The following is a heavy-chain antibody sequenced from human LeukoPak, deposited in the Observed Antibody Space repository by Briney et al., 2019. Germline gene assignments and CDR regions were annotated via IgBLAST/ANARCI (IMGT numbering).Heavy chain of an antibody. Sequence: ASVKVSCKASGYTFTSYGISWVRQAPGQGLEWMGWISAYNGNTNYAQKLQGRVTMTTDTSTSTAYMELRSLRSDDTAVYYCARGTDTAVAGTPWFDPWGQGTLVTVSS. CDR2: ISAYNGNT. D-gene: IGHD6-19*01. CDR1: GYTFTSYG. J-gene: IGHJ5*02. CDR3: ARGTDTAVAGTPWFDP. V-gene: IGHV1-18*01.